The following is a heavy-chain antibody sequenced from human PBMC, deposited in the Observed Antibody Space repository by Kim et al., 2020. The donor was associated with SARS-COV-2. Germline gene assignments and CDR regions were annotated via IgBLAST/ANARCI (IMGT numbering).Heavy chain of an antibody. J-gene: IGHJ4*02. V-gene: IGHV1-46*01. CDR1: GYTFTSYY. CDR2: INPSGGST. CDR3: ARDRARYYYDSSGYYFPY. Sequence: ASVKVSCKASGYTFTSYYMHWVRQAPGQGLEWMGIINPSGGSTSYAQKFQGRVTMTRDTSTSTVYMELSSLRSEDTAVYYCARDRARYYYDSSGYYFPYWGQGTLVTVSS. D-gene: IGHD3-22*01.